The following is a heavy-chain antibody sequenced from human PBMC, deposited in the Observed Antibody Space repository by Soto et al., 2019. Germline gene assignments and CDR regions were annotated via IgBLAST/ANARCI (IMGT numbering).Heavy chain of an antibody. V-gene: IGHV4-59*08. Sequence: SETLSLTCTVSGGSINDYYWSWIRQPPGKGLEWIGYIFYTGSTNYNPSLKSRVTISVDTSKNQFSLKLSSVTAADTAVYYCARTYGDYSSLSIDYWGQGTLVTVSS. CDR3: ARTYGDYSSLSIDY. D-gene: IGHD4-17*01. J-gene: IGHJ4*02. CDR1: GGSINDYY. CDR2: IFYTGST.